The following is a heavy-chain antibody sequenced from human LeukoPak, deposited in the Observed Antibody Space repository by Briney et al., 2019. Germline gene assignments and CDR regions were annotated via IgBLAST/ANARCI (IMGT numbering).Heavy chain of an antibody. CDR2: IYSGGST. CDR3: ARGAVGSSLDY. J-gene: IGHJ4*02. D-gene: IGHD6-6*01. V-gene: IGHV3-66*01. CDR1: GFTVSSNY. Sequence: PGGSLRLSCAASGFTVSSNYMSWVRQAPGKGLEWVSVIYSGGSTYYADSVKGRFTISRDNSKNTLYLQMNSLRAEDTAVYYCARGAVGSSLDYWGQGTLVTVSS.